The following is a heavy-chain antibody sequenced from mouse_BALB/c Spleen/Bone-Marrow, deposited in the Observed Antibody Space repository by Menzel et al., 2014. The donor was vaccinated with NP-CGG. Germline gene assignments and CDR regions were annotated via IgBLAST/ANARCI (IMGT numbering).Heavy chain of an antibody. CDR3: ARGGGSSYHYAMDY. J-gene: IGHJ4*01. D-gene: IGHD1-1*01. V-gene: IGHV3-8*02. CDR1: GDSIXSGY. Sequence: VQLQQSGPSLVKPPQTLSLTCSVTGDSIXSGYWNWIRKFPGNKLEYMGYISYSGSTYYNPSLKSRISITRDTSKNQYYLQLNSVTTEDTATYYCARGGGSSYHYAMDYWGQGTSVTVSS. CDR2: ISYSGST.